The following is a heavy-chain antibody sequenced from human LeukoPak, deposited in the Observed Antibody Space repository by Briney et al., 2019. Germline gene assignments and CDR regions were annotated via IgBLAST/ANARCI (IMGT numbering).Heavy chain of an antibody. CDR3: AKERLGGNYGDYADDY. V-gene: IGHV3-23*01. CDR1: GFTFSSYS. CDR2: VSGSGDGT. J-gene: IGHJ4*02. D-gene: IGHD4-17*01. Sequence: GGSLRLSCAASGFTFSSYSMNWVRQAPGKGLEWVSSVSGSGDGTYYADSVKGRFTISRDNSKKTLELHMDSLRAEDTAVYYCAKERLGGNYGDYADDYWGQGTMVTVSS.